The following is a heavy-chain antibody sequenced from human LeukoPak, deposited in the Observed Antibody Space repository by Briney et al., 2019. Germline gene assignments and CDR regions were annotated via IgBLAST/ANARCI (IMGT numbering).Heavy chain of an antibody. Sequence: GSLRLSCAASGFTFSSYAMSWVRQAPGKGLEWVSAISGSGGSTYYADSVKGRFIISRDNSKNTLYLQMNSLRAEDTAVYYCAKVPYYDFWSGYQYYFDYWGQGTLVTVSS. D-gene: IGHD3-3*01. J-gene: IGHJ4*02. CDR2: ISGSGGST. V-gene: IGHV3-23*01. CDR1: GFTFSSYA. CDR3: AKVPYYDFWSGYQYYFDY.